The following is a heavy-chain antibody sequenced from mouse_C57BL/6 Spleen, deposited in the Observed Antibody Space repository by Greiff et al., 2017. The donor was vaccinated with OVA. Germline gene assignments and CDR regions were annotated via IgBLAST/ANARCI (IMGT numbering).Heavy chain of an antibody. CDR3: ARGGITYDYDGYAMDY. Sequence: QVQLKQPGAELVKPGASVKMSCKASGYTFTSYWITWVKQRPGQGLEWIGDIYPGSGSTNYNEKFKSKATLTVDTSSSTAYMQLSSLTSEDSAVYYCARGGITYDYDGYAMDYWGQGTSVTVSS. CDR1: GYTFTSYW. CDR2: IYPGSGST. J-gene: IGHJ4*01. V-gene: IGHV1-55*01. D-gene: IGHD2-4*01.